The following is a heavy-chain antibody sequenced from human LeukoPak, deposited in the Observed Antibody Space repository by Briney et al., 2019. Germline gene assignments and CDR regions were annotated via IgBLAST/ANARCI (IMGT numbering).Heavy chain of an antibody. Sequence: SETLSLTCTVSGGSISSGSYYWSWIRQPAGKGLEWIGRIYTSGSTNYNPSLKSRVTISVDTSKNQFSLKLSSVTAADTAVYYCARRRGRLSFDYWGQGTLVTVSS. J-gene: IGHJ4*02. CDR3: ARRRGRLSFDY. V-gene: IGHV4-61*02. CDR2: IYTSGST. CDR1: GGSISSGSYY.